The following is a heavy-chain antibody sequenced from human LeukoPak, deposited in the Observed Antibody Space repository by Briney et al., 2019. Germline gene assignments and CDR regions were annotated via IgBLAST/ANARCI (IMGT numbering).Heavy chain of an antibody. V-gene: IGHV4-39*01. Sequence: SETLSLTCTVSDASVSSSGFHWGWIRQPPGKGLEWIGTMSYTGPTYYNPSLQSRVIISLDSSKNQLSLRLSSVTAADTAVYYCARRLDVAGGWFDHWGQGTLVTVSS. D-gene: IGHD1-14*01. J-gene: IGHJ5*02. CDR3: ARRLDVAGGWFDH. CDR2: MSYTGPT. CDR1: DASVSSSGFH.